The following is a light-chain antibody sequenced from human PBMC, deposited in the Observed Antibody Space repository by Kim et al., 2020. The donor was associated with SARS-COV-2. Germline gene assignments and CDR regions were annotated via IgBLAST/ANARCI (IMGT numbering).Light chain of an antibody. Sequence: GAPVKTTCTRSSGNIGYATAWQQQQPERAPPYLIKLSNDGSHSRGAGLLARFSGSSSGAERYLTIPGLQSEDEAGYYCQTWGTGWVFGGGTQLTVL. CDR3: QTWGTGWV. V-gene: IGLV4-69*01. CDR1: SGNIGYA. J-gene: IGLJ3*02. CDR2: LSNDGSH.